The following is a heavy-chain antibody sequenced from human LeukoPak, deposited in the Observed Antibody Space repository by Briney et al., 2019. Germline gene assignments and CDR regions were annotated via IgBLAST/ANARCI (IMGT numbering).Heavy chain of an antibody. Sequence: AGGSLRLSCAASGFTFSSYAMSWVRQAPGKGLEWVSAISGSGGSTYYADSVKGRFTLSRDNSKNTLYLQMNSLRAEDTAVYYCAKNGGSYYRPFDYWGQGTLVTVSS. CDR3: AKNGGSYYRPFDY. D-gene: IGHD1-26*01. J-gene: IGHJ4*02. CDR2: ISGSGGST. CDR1: GFTFSSYA. V-gene: IGHV3-23*01.